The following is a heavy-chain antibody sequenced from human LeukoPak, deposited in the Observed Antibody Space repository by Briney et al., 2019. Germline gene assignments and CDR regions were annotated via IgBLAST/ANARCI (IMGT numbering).Heavy chain of an antibody. V-gene: IGHV4-39*01. CDR2: VLYSGGT. CDR1: GGSLSSRRYF. J-gene: IGHJ3*01. CDR3: ERRRGVTNRDDAFHV. D-gene: IGHD1/OR15-1a*01. Sequence: PSETLSLTCTVSGGSLSSRRYFWGWIRQPPGQRLGWIGSVLYSGGTYYHPSLKSRLSISIDMSKNQVSLKLHSVTAADRAVYYCERRRGVTNRDDAFHVWGQGTMVTVSS.